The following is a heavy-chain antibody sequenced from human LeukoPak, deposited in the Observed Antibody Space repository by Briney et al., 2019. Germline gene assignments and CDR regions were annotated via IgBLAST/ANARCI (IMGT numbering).Heavy chain of an antibody. J-gene: IGHJ4*02. Sequence: GGSLRLSCAASGFTFSSSAMSWVRQVPGKGLEWVSGISASGGSTSYADSVRGRFTISRDNSKNTLYLQMNSLRAEDTAVYYCAKVSPMIGFFDYWGQGTLVTVSS. V-gene: IGHV3-23*01. D-gene: IGHD3-22*01. CDR2: ISASGGST. CDR1: GFTFSSSA. CDR3: AKVSPMIGFFDY.